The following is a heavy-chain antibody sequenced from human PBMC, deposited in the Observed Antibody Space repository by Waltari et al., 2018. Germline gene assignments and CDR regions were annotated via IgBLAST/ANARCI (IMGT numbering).Heavy chain of an antibody. CDR2: INPNSGGT. CDR3: ARVIAAPPYYFDY. J-gene: IGHJ4*02. Sequence: QVQLVQSGAEVKKPGASVTVSCKASGYTFTGYYMHWVRQAPGQGLEWMGRINPNSGGTNYAQKVQGRVTMTRDTSISTAYMELSRLRSDDTAVDYCARVIAAPPYYFDYWGQGTLVTVSS. V-gene: IGHV1-2*06. CDR1: GYTFTGYY. D-gene: IGHD6-6*01.